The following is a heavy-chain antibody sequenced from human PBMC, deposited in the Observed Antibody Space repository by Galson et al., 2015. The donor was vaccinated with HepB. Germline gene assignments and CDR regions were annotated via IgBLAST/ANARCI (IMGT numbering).Heavy chain of an antibody. D-gene: IGHD6-19*01. J-gene: IGHJ5*02. CDR1: GDSVSSNSAA. CDR3: ARGRGWSLRLQSSGWYNSWFDP. Sequence: CAISGDSVSSNSAAWNWIRQSPSRGLEWLGRTYYRSKWYNDYAVSVKSRITINPDTSKNQFSLQLNSVTPEDTAVYYCARGRGWSLRLQSSGWYNSWFDPWGQGTLVTVSS. CDR2: TYYRSKWYN. V-gene: IGHV6-1*01.